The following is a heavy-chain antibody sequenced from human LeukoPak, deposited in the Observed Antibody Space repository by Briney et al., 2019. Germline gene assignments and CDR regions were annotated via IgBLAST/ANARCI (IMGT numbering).Heavy chain of an antibody. CDR1: GGTFSSYA. J-gene: IGHJ4*02. V-gene: IGHV1-69*05. CDR3: ASHFMTKVPFDY. Sequence: ASVKVSCKASGGTFSSYAISWVRQAPGQGLEWMGGIIPIFGTANYAQKFQGRVTITTDESTSTAYMELSSLGSEDTAVYYCASHFMTKVPFDYWGQGTLVTVSS. D-gene: IGHD3-10*01. CDR2: IIPIFGTA.